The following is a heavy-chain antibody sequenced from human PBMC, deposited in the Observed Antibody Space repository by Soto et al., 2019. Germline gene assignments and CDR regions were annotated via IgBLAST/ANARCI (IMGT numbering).Heavy chain of an antibody. CDR2: IYYSGST. Sequence: PSETLSLTCTVSGGSISSYYWSWVRQPPGKGLEWIGYIYYSGSTNNNPSPKSRVTISVDTSKNQFSLKLSPVTAADTAVYYCARLGYDPQTDYYYYGMDVWGQGTTVTVSS. J-gene: IGHJ6*02. CDR1: GGSISSYY. CDR3: ARLGYDPQTDYYYYGMDV. D-gene: IGHD3-3*01. V-gene: IGHV4-59*08.